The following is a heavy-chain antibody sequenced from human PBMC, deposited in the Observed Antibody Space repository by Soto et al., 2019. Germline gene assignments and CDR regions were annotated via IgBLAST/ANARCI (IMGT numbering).Heavy chain of an antibody. CDR1: GGSISSYY. V-gene: IGHV4-59*08. CDR3: ARVGALQHASLYYYYYYYMDV. J-gene: IGHJ6*03. Sequence: PSETLSLTCTVSGGSISSYYWSWIRQPPGKGLEWIGYIYYSGSTNYNPSLKSRVTISVDTSKNQFSLKLSSVTAADTAVYYCARVGALQHASLYYYYYYYMDVWGKGTTVTVSS. D-gene: IGHD2-8*01. CDR2: IYYSGST.